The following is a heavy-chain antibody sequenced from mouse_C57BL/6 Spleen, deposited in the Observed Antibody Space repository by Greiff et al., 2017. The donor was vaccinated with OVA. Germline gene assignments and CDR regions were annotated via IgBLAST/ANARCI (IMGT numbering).Heavy chain of an antibody. CDR2: IYPYNGGT. D-gene: IGHD1-1*01. Sequence: VQLQQSGPVLVKPGASVKMSCKASGYTFTDYYMNWVKQSHGKSLEWIGVIYPYNGGTSYNQKFKGKATLTVDKSSSTAYMELNSLTSEDSAVYYCARGGVYYGSSYGYFDVWGTGTTVTVSS. V-gene: IGHV1-19*01. CDR1: GYTFTDYY. J-gene: IGHJ1*03. CDR3: ARGGVYYGSSYGYFDV.